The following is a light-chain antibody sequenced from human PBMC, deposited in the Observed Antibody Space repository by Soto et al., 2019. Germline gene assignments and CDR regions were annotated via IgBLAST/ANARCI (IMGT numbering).Light chain of an antibody. CDR2: EGS. J-gene: IGLJ1*01. CDR1: RSDVGSYNL. Sequence: QSVLTQPASVSGSPGQSITISCTGTRSDVGSYNLVSWYQQYPGKAPKLMIYEGSKRPSGVSNRFSGSKSGNTASLTISGLQAEDEADYYCCSYAGSNTFGVFGTGTKVTVL. V-gene: IGLV2-23*03. CDR3: CSYAGSNTFGV.